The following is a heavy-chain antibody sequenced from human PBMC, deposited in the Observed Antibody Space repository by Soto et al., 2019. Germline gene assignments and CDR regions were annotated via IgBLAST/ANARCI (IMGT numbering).Heavy chain of an antibody. D-gene: IGHD6-13*01. CDR1: GGSISSYY. J-gene: IGHJ3*02. CDR2: IYYSGST. V-gene: IGHV4-59*08. Sequence: QVQLQESGPGLVKPSETLSLTCTVSGGSISSYYWSWIRQPPGKGLECIGYIYYSGSTNYNHALKSRVTISVDTSKNTFSPKLSSVTAADTAVYYCARRYSSAVDIWGQGTMVTVSS. CDR3: ARRYSSAVDI.